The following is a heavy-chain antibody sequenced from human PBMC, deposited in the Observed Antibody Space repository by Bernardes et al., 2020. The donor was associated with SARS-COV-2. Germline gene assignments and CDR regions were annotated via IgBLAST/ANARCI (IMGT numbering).Heavy chain of an antibody. J-gene: IGHJ4*02. V-gene: IGHV4-59*01. CDR3: ARETMFYQHSGKYRSCFDH. CDR1: GGSFTYYY. D-gene: IGHD2-2*01. Sequence: SETLSLTCTVSGGSFTYYYWNWIRQPPGKGLEWLGYISYSGTTNYNPSLKSRVAMSLDTSKNQFSLQLSSVTAADTATYYCARETMFYQHSGKYRSCFDHWGQGTPVTVSS. CDR2: ISYSGTT.